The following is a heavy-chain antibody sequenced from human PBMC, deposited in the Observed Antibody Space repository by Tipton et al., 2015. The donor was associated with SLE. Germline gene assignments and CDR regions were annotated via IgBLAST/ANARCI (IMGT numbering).Heavy chain of an antibody. D-gene: IGHD2-2*03. V-gene: IGHV4-39*07. CDR1: GGSISSSSYY. J-gene: IGHJ4*02. Sequence: TLSLTCTVSGGSISSSSYYWGWIRQPPGKGLEWIGSIYYSGSTYYSPSLKSRVTISVDRSKNQFSLKLSSVTAADTAVYYCARDGYAGFDYWGQGTLVTVSS. CDR3: ARDGYAGFDY. CDR2: IYYSGST.